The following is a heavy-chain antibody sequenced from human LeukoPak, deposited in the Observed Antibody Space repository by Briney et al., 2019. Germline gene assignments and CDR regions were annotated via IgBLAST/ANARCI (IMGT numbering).Heavy chain of an antibody. D-gene: IGHD2-8*02. CDR1: GYPFTNFN. CDR3: ARDNSDTVKGECNGARYWWSPH. Sequence: ASVKVSCKASGYPFTNFNMHWVRQAPGHGLEWMGLMSPNGDSTLYSQKFQGRVTMTRDTSTSTDYMELSSLRSEDTAVYYCARDNSDTVKGECNGARYWWSPHWGQGTLVTVSS. CDR2: MSPNGDST. J-gene: IGHJ1*01. V-gene: IGHV1-46*01.